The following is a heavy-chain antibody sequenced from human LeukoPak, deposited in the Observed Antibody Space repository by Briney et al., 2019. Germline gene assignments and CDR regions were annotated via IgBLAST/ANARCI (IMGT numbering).Heavy chain of an antibody. Sequence: PSETLSRTCTVSGGSISSYYWSWIRQPPGKGLEWIGYIYYSGSTNYNASLKSRVTISVDTSKNQFSLKLSSVTAADTAVYYCAREGGGSSWYAYWGQGTLVTVSS. CDR2: IYYSGST. J-gene: IGHJ4*02. CDR1: GGSISSYY. D-gene: IGHD6-13*01. CDR3: AREGGGSSWYAY. V-gene: IGHV4-59*01.